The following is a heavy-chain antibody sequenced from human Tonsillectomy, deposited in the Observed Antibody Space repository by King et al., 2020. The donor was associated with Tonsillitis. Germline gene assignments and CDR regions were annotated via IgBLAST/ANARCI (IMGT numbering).Heavy chain of an antibody. D-gene: IGHD3-16*01. V-gene: IGHV3-53*01. CDR1: GFTVSSNY. CDR3: ARSIIMITFWGVNSFYFDY. J-gene: IGHJ4*02. Sequence: VQLVESGGGLIQPGGSLRLSCAASGFTVSSNYMSWVRQAPGKGLEWVSVIYSGGSTYYADSVKGRFTISRDNSKNTLDLQMNSLRAEDTAVYYCARSIIMITFWGVNSFYFDYCGPRALLTVSS. CDR2: IYSGGST.